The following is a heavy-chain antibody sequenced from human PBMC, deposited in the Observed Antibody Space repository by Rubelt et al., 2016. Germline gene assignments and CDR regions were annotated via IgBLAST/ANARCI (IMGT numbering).Heavy chain of an antibody. D-gene: IGHD6-6*01. V-gene: IGHV1-2*02. CDR2: INPKDGAT. J-gene: IGHJ4*02. CDR3: ARDPRSSSSGEDH. Sequence: GQLVQSGAEVKKPGASVKVSCKSSGYSFTDYFIHWVRQAPGQGLEWMGSINPKDGATKYAQRFQGRVTLTGDTAITTAYMELSGLRSDDWAVYYCARDPRSSSSGEDHWGQGTLVTVSS. CDR1: GYSFTDYF.